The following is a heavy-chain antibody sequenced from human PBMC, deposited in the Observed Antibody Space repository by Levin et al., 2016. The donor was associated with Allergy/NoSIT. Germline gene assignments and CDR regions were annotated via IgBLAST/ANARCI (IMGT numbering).Heavy chain of an antibody. D-gene: IGHD6-19*01. CDR1: GFTITKTW. Sequence: GGSLRLSCAASGFTITKTWMTWVRQGPGKGLMWIGRIKSKIEGGTTDYAAAVKGRFTISRDDSKNTLYLQMNSLIPEDTAVYYCSTDQGWLTPELSDIWGPGTVVTVSS. CDR2: IKSKIEGGTT. V-gene: IGHV3-15*01. CDR3: STDQGWLTPELSDI. J-gene: IGHJ3*02.